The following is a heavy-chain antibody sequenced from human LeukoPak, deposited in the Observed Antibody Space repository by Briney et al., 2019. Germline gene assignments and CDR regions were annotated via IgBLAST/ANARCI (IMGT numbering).Heavy chain of an antibody. D-gene: IGHD6-13*01. CDR2: AYYRPTLFY. CDR3: ARGSSSWPQDYFDY. V-gene: IGHV6-1*01. Sequence: SQTLSLTCAISGDTFSSDNATWNWIRQSPSRSLEWLGRAYYRPTLFYNFAVYVKSRVSMNPDTAKHQFSLQLNSLSPEDTAVYYCARGSSSWPQDYFDYWGQGTLVTVSS. J-gene: IGHJ4*02. CDR1: GDTFSSDNAT.